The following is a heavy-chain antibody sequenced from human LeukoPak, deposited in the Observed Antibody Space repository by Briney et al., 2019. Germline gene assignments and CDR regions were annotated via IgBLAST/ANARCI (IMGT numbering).Heavy chain of an antibody. V-gene: IGHV1-46*01. CDR1: GYTFASNY. CDR2: IYPRDGST. Sequence: ASVKVACKASGYTFASNYIHWVRQAPGQGLEWMGMIYPRDGSTSYAQKFQGRVTVTRDTSTSTVHMELSGLRSEDTAVYYCARDQEGFDYWGQGTLVTVSS. CDR3: ARDQEGFDY. J-gene: IGHJ4*02.